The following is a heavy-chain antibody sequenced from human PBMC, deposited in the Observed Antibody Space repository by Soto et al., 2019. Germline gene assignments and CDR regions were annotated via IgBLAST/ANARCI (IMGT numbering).Heavy chain of an antibody. D-gene: IGHD6-13*01. CDR1: GGSISSGGYY. Sequence: QVQLQESGPGLVKPSQTLSLTCTVSGGSISSGGYYWSWIRQHPGKGLEWIGYIYYSGSTYYNPSLKSRVTISVDTSKNQFSLKLSSVTAADTAVYYCARGIAAAGTWDFQHWGQGTLVTVSS. J-gene: IGHJ1*01. V-gene: IGHV4-31*03. CDR3: ARGIAAAGTWDFQH. CDR2: IYYSGST.